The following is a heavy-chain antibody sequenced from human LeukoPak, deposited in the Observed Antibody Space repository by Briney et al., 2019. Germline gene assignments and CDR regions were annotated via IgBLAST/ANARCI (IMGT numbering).Heavy chain of an antibody. CDR2: MNPNSGNT. CDR1: GYTFTSYD. D-gene: IGHD6-13*01. Sequence: ASVKVSCKASGYTFTSYDINWVRQAPGQGLEWMGWMNPNSGNTGYAQKFQGRVIITRNTSISTAYMELSSLRSEDTAVYYCARAYSSSWYTPVYYYYMDVWGKGTTVTVSS. CDR3: ARAYSSSWYTPVYYYYMDV. J-gene: IGHJ6*03. V-gene: IGHV1-8*03.